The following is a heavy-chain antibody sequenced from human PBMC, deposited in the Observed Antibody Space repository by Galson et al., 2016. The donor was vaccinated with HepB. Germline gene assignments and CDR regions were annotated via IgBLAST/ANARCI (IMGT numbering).Heavy chain of an antibody. J-gene: IGHJ4*02. CDR1: GFTFRAFG. CDR2: IWHDGGIK. Sequence: SLRLSCAASGFTFRAFGLHWVRQAPGKGLEWVALIWHDGGIKYYADSVQGRFTISRDNSKNTLHLQMNSLRAEDTAVYYCARGRGNYYYFDYWGQGTLVTVSS. CDR3: ARGRGNYYYFDY. V-gene: IGHV3-33*01. D-gene: IGHD1-26*01.